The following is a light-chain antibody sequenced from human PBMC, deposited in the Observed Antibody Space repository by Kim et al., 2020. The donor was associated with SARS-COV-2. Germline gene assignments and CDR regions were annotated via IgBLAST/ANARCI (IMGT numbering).Light chain of an antibody. Sequence: SPGERATLSCRASQSVSSYLAWYQQKPGQAPRLLIYDASNRATGIPARFSGSGSGTDFTLTISSLEPEDFAVYYCQQRSNWPFSYTFGQGTKLEI. CDR2: DAS. J-gene: IGKJ2*01. V-gene: IGKV3-11*01. CDR1: QSVSSY. CDR3: QQRSNWPFSYT.